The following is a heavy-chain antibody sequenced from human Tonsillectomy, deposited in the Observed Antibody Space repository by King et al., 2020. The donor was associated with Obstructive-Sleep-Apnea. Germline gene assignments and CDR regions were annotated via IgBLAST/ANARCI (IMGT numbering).Heavy chain of an antibody. Sequence: VQLVESGGGLVQPGRSLRLSCAASGFTFDDYAMHWVRQAPGKGLEWVSGISWNSGSIGYADSVKGPFTNSRDNAKNSLYLQMNSLSAEDTALYYCAKASRSGWYETLPDYWGQGTLVTVSS. CDR1: GFTFDDYA. V-gene: IGHV3-9*01. J-gene: IGHJ4*02. CDR3: AKASRSGWYETLPDY. D-gene: IGHD6-19*01. CDR2: ISWNSGSI.